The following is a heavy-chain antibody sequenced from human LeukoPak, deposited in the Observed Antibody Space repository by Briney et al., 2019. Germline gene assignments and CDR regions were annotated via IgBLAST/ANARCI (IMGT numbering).Heavy chain of an antibody. V-gene: IGHV4-31*03. J-gene: IGHJ5*02. D-gene: IGHD1-7*01. CDR1: GGSISSGGYY. CDR2: IYYSGST. CDR3: ARDRVLELRGFDP. Sequence: SETLSLTCTVSGGSISSGGYYWSWIRQHPGKGLEWIGYIYYSGSTYYNPSLKSRVTISVDTSKNQFSLKLSSVTAADTAVYYCARDRVLELRGFDPWGQGTLVTVSS.